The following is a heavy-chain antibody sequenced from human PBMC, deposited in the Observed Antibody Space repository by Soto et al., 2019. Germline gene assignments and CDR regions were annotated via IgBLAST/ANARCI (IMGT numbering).Heavy chain of an antibody. Sequence: QVQLVESGGGVVQPGRSLRLSCAASGFTFSRYGMHWVRQAPGKGLEWVAVIWYDGSNKYYADSVKGRFTISRDNSKNTLYLQMNSLRAEDTAVYYCARDSLYLGDSSGYYHHNAFDIWGQGTMVTVSS. CDR2: IWYDGSNK. D-gene: IGHD3-22*01. CDR1: GFTFSRYG. J-gene: IGHJ3*02. CDR3: ARDSLYLGDSSGYYHHNAFDI. V-gene: IGHV3-33*01.